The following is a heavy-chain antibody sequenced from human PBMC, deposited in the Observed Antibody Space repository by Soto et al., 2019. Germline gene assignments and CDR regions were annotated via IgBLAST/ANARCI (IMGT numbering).Heavy chain of an antibody. CDR3: ARVSLKNIAARPVFDY. Sequence: ASVKVSCKASGYTFTSYGISWVRQAPGQGLEWMGWISAYNGNTNYAQKLQGRVTMTTDTSTSTAYMELRSLRSDDTAVYYCARVSLKNIAARPVFDYWGQGTLVTVSS. CDR1: GYTFTSYG. V-gene: IGHV1-18*01. D-gene: IGHD6-6*01. J-gene: IGHJ4*02. CDR2: ISAYNGNT.